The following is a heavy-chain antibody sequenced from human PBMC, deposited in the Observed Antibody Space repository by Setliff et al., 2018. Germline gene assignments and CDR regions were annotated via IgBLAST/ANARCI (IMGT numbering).Heavy chain of an antibody. Sequence: SETLSLTCSVLGDSLSSGTQYWAWIRQPPGKGLEWIGNINYSGSTYYNPSLKSRVTISVDSSKNQVSLKLSSVTAADTAVYYCARDGPHCVTSSCPGAWFDPWGQGILVTVSS. CDR3: ARDGPHCVTSSCPGAWFDP. D-gene: IGHD2-2*01. CDR2: INYSGST. J-gene: IGHJ5*02. V-gene: IGHV4-39*07. CDR1: GDSLSSGTQY.